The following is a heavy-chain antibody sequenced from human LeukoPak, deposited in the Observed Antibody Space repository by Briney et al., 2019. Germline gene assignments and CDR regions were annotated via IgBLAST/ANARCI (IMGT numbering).Heavy chain of an antibody. Sequence: PGGSLILSCAASGFTFSDYYMSWIRQAPGKGLEWVSYISGNTFYTNYADSVEGRFTISRDNAKNSLYLQMNSLRADDTAVYYCARDGAAAGPDRADFDYWGQGTLVTVSS. D-gene: IGHD6-13*01. CDR1: GFTFSDYY. CDR2: ISGNTFYT. V-gene: IGHV3-11*05. J-gene: IGHJ4*02. CDR3: ARDGAAAGPDRADFDY.